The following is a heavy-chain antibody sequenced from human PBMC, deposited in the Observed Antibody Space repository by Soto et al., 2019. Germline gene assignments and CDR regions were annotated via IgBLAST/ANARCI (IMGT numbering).Heavy chain of an antibody. J-gene: IGHJ4*02. D-gene: IGHD5-12*01. CDR1: GFTFSSSG. CDR2: ISYDGSNK. CDR3: AKEGLVALEVLTGYYFDY. V-gene: IGHV3-30*18. Sequence: PGGSLRLSCAASGFTFSSSGMHWVRQAPGKGLEWVAVISYDGSNKYYADSVKGRFTISRDNSKNTLYLQMNSLRAEDTAVYYCAKEGLVALEVLTGYYFDYWGQGTLVTVSS.